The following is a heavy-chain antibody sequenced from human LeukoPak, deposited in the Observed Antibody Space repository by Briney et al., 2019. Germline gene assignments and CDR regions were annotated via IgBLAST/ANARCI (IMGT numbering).Heavy chain of an antibody. CDR2: ISSSSSYT. V-gene: IGHV3-11*03. CDR1: GFTFSDYY. J-gene: IGHJ4*02. CDR3: AKAPPYKKYFDY. D-gene: IGHD1-1*01. Sequence: PGGSLRLSCAASGFTFSDYYMSWIRQAPGKGLEWVSYISSSSSYTNYADSVKGRFTISRDNAKNSLYLQMNSPRAEDTAVYYCAKAPPYKKYFDYWGQGTLVTVSS.